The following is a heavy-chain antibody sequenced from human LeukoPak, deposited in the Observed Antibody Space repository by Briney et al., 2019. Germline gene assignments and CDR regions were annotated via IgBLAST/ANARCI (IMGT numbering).Heavy chain of an antibody. Sequence: RGESLQISSKGSGYSSARSRIGWVRPIRAKGLEWMGIINPGDSDTRYSPSFQGQVIIAADKTISTGYLQWSSLKAADNATYYCATYAGGSSKYFKAWGQGTLVTVSS. D-gene: IGHD3-10*01. CDR3: ATYAGGSSKYFKA. J-gene: IGHJ1*01. CDR2: INPGDSDT. CDR1: GYSSARSR. V-gene: IGHV5-51*01.